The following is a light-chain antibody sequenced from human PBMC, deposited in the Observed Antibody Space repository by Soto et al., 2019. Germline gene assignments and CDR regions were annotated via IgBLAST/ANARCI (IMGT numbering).Light chain of an antibody. CDR3: CSYAGSSTSVV. CDR2: EVS. CDR1: SSDVGSSNL. V-gene: IGLV2-23*02. J-gene: IGLJ2*01. Sequence: QSVLTQPASVSGSPGQSITISCTGTSSDVGSSNLVSWYQQHPGKAPKLMIYEVSKRPSGVSNRFSGSKSGNTASLTISGLQAEDEADYYCCSYAGSSTSVVFGGGTKLTVL.